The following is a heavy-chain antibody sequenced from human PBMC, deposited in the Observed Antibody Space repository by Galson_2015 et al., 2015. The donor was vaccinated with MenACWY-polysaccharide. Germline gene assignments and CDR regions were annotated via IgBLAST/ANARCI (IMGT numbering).Heavy chain of an antibody. D-gene: IGHD2-15*01. Sequence: SLRLCCAVSGFTFITHYMHWVRQDLGKGLLWVSHINSDGSVKIYADSVKGRFTISRDNAKNTLYLQMNNLRAEDTAVYYCVRDWWTLEALGQGTLVTVSS. CDR1: GFTFITHY. CDR3: VRDWWTLEA. J-gene: IGHJ5*02. CDR2: INSDGSVK. V-gene: IGHV3-74*01.